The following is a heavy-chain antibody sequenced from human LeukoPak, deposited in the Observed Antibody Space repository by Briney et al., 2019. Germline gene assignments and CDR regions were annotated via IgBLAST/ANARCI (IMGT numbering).Heavy chain of an antibody. CDR1: GGSISSYY. CDR2: IYYSGST. J-gene: IGHJ4*02. Sequence: PSETLSLTCTVFGGSISSYYWSWIRQPPGKGLEWIGYIYYSGSTNYNPSLKSRVTISVDTSKNQFSLKLSSVTAADTAVYYCARGAYGDPTSFDYWGQGTLVTVSS. V-gene: IGHV4-59*01. D-gene: IGHD4-17*01. CDR3: ARGAYGDPTSFDY.